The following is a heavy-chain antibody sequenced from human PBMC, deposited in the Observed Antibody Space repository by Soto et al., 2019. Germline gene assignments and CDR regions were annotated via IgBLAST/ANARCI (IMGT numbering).Heavy chain of an antibody. D-gene: IGHD3-22*01. CDR1: GGSVSSGSYY. CDR3: ASSAQTYYYDSSGYYRLDY. Sequence: SETLSLTCTVSGGSVSSGSYYWSWIRQPPGKGLEWIGYIYYSGSTNYNPSLKSRVTISVDTSKNQFSLKLSSVTAADTAVYYCASSAQTYYYDSSGYYRLDYWGQGTLVTV. CDR2: IYYSGST. J-gene: IGHJ4*02. V-gene: IGHV4-61*01.